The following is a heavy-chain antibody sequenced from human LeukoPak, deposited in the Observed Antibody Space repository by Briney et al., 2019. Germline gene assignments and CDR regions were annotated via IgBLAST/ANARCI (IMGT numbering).Heavy chain of an antibody. J-gene: IGHJ4*02. Sequence: GGSLRLSCAASGFTFSSYSMNWVRQAPGKGLEWVSSISSSSSYIYYADSVKGRFTISRDNAKNSLYLQMNSLRAEDTAVYYCARGFTMIVVVPDYWGQGTLVTVSS. V-gene: IGHV3-21*01. CDR2: ISSSSSYI. D-gene: IGHD3-22*01. CDR1: GFTFSSYS. CDR3: ARGFTMIVVVPDY.